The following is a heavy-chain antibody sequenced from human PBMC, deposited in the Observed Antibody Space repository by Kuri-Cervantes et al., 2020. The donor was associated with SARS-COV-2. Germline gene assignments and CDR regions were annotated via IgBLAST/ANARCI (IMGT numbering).Heavy chain of an antibody. CDR2: INQDGSEK. V-gene: IGHV3-7*01. CDR3: VRDGDHWNFDY. Sequence: GGSLRLSCAASGFTFSGHWIHWVRQAPGKGLEWVANINQDGSEKFFVDSVKGRFTISRDNAKNSLYLQMNSLRAEDTAVYYCVRDGDHWNFDYWGQGTLVTVSS. J-gene: IGHJ4*02. D-gene: IGHD1-1*01. CDR1: GFTFSGHW.